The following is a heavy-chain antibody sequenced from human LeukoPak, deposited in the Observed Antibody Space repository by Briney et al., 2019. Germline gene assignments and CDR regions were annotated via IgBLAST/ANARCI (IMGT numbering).Heavy chain of an antibody. J-gene: IGHJ4*02. CDR1: GGSISRYY. D-gene: IGHD2-2*01. CDR2: IYTSGST. CDR3: ARVAANIVVPGLNFDY. V-gene: IGHV4-4*07. Sequence: SETLSLTCTVSGGSISRYYWSWIRQPAGKGLEWIGRIYTSGSTNYNPSLKSRVTISVDTSKNQFSLKLSSVTAADTAVYYCARVAANIVVPGLNFDYWGQGTLVTVSS.